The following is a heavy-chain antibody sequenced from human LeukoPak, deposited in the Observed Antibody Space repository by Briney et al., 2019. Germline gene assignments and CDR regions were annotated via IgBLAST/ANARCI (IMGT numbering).Heavy chain of an antibody. CDR2: ITGGGGDT. D-gene: IGHD5-24*01. CDR3: ARERRWLQTYDFDY. J-gene: IGHJ4*02. V-gene: IGHV3-23*01. CDR1: GFTFSSYS. Sequence: GGSLRLSCAASGFTFSSYSMNWVRQAPGKGLEWVSSITGGGGDTYYADSVKGRFTISRDNSKNTLYLQMNSLRAQDTAVYYCARERRWLQTYDFDYWGQGTLVTVSS.